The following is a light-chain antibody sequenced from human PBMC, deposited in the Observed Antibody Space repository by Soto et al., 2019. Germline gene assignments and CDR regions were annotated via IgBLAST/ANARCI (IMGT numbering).Light chain of an antibody. J-gene: IGLJ1*01. CDR2: RDS. CDR1: NIGSKI. V-gene: IGLV3-9*01. Sequence: SYELTQPLSVSVALGQTAKITCGGNNIGSKIVQWYQQKPGQAPELVIYRDSTRPSGIPERFSGSNSGNTATLTISRAQAGDEADYYCQVWDSSTANYVFGTGTKLTVL. CDR3: QVWDSSTANYV.